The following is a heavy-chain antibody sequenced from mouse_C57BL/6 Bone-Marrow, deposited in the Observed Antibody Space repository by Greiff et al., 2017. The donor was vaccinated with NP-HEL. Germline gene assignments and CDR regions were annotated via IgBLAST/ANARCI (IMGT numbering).Heavy chain of an antibody. V-gene: IGHV1-61*01. CDR2: IYPSDSET. Sequence: QVQLQQPGAELVRPGSSVKLSCKASGYTFTSYWMDWVKQRPGQGLEWIGNIYPSDSETHYNQKFKDKATLTVAKSSSTAYMQLSSLTSEDSAVYYCVTGPYYFDYWGQGTTLTVSS. CDR1: GYTFTSYW. J-gene: IGHJ2*01. D-gene: IGHD4-1*01. CDR3: VTGPYYFDY.